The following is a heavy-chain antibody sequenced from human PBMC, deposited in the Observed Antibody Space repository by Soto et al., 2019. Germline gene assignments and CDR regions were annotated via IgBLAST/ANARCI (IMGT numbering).Heavy chain of an antibody. CDR2: SYPGDSGT. Sequence: PGESLKISCKGSGYSFTSYWISCVRQMPGKGLEGMGISYPGDSGTRYSPSFQGQVTTSADNSISTAYLQWSSLKASDTAMYYCARRRYYDSKAVAFDSWGQGTTVTVSS. CDR1: GYSFTSYW. V-gene: IGHV5-51*01. D-gene: IGHD3-22*01. J-gene: IGHJ3*02. CDR3: ARRRYYDSKAVAFDS.